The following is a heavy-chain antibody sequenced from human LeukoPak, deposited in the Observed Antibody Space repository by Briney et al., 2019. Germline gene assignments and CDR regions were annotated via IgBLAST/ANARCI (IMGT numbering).Heavy chain of an antibody. CDR2: IVVDSGNT. J-gene: IGHJ6*02. CDR3: AAEGTIFGVVPYGMDV. CDR1: GFTFTSSA. V-gene: IGHV1-58*02. D-gene: IGHD3-3*01. Sequence: GASVKVSCKASGFTFTSSAMQWVRQARGQRLEWIGWIVVDSGNTNYAQKFQERVTITRDMSTSTAYMELSSLRSEDTAVYYCAAEGTIFGVVPYGMDVWGQGTTVTVSS.